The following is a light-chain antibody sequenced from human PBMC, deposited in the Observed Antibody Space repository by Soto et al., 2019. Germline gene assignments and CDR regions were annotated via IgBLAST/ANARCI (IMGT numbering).Light chain of an antibody. CDR2: NNN. CDR3: ATWYDSLPAV. J-gene: IGLJ2*01. V-gene: IGLV1-44*01. Sequence: QSVLPQPPSASGTPGQRVTSSCSGSTSNLGSKTVSWYQQLPGSAPRVLIYNNNERPSGVPDRFSGSKSGTSASLAISGLQSEDEADYYCATWYDSLPAVFGGGTKLPVL. CDR1: TSNLGSKT.